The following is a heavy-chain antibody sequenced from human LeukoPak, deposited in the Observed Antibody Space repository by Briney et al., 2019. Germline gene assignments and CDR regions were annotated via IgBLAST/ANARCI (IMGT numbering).Heavy chain of an antibody. Sequence: GASVKVSCKASGGTFSSYAISWVRQAPGQGLEWMGGIIPIFGTANYAQKFQGRVTITADESTSTAYMELSSLRSEDTAVYYCASVTTYSSGWYDFDYWGQGTLVTVSS. D-gene: IGHD6-19*01. CDR1: GGTFSSYA. CDR3: ASVTTYSSGWYDFDY. V-gene: IGHV1-69*13. J-gene: IGHJ4*02. CDR2: IIPIFGTA.